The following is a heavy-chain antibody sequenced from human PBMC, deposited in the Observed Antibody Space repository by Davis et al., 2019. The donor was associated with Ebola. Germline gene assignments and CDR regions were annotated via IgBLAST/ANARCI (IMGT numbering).Heavy chain of an antibody. CDR2: ISGSGGST. Sequence: GESLKISCAASGFTFSSYPMSWVRQAPGKGLEWVSAISGSGGSTYYADSVKGRFTISRDNSKNTLYLQMNSLRAEDTAVYYCAKDRRIMSSSPRDFDYWGQGTLVTVSS. V-gene: IGHV3-23*01. CDR3: AKDRRIMSSSPRDFDY. J-gene: IGHJ4*02. CDR1: GFTFSSYP. D-gene: IGHD6-6*01.